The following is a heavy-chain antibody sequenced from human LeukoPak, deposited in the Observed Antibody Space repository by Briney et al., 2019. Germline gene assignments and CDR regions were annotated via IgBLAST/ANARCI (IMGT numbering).Heavy chain of an antibody. CDR2: VPTSGTT. CDR3: ARVGKRGFHFGYVRSDAFDV. J-gene: IGHJ3*01. CDR1: NDSITSYY. V-gene: IGHV4-4*07. Sequence: PSETLSLTCHVSNDSITSYYRTFIRHAAPTPLELIGRVPTSGTTDYNPSLRSRVAMSIETPKNQFSLWLSSATAADTAVYYCARVGKRGFHFGYVRSDAFDVWGHGTMVAVSS. D-gene: IGHD5-18*01.